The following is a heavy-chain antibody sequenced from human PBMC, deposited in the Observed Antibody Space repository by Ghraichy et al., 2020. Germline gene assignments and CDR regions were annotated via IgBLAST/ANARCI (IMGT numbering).Heavy chain of an antibody. V-gene: IGHV5-51*01. CDR1: GYSFTSYW. CDR2: IYPGDSDT. Sequence: GESLNISCKGSGYSFTSYWIGWVRQMPGKGLEWMGIIYPGDSDTRYSPSFQGQVTISADKSISTAYLQWSSLKASDTAMYYCARHVLGSAYYYYYYMDVWGKGTTVTVSS. D-gene: IGHD3-16*01. J-gene: IGHJ6*03. CDR3: ARHVLGSAYYYYYYMDV.